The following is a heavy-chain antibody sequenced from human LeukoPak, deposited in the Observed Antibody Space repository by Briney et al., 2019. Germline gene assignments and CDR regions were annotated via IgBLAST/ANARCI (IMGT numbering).Heavy chain of an antibody. Sequence: PGGPLSLLCAVSGFTFSSYGMHWVRQAPGKGLEWVAFIRYDGSNQYYADSVKGRFPISRDNSKNTVYLQMNSLRAEDTAVYYCAKAPDSVDYGALRWFDPWGQGTLVTVSS. CDR1: GFTFSSYG. D-gene: IGHD4-17*01. CDR3: AKAPDSVDYGALRWFDP. V-gene: IGHV3-30*02. CDR2: IRYDGSNQ. J-gene: IGHJ5*02.